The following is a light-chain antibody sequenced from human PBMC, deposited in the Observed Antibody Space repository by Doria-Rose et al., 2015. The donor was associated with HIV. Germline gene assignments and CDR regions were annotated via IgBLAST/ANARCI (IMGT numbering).Light chain of an antibody. CDR1: QSFSSTY. J-gene: IGKJ1*01. CDR2: DGS. Sequence: TQSPGTLSLSPGERATFSCRASQSFSSTYLAWYQQKPGQAPSLLIHDGSTRATGIPDRFSASGSGTDFTLTINRLEPEDFALYYCHQYGTSWTFGQGTKVEI. CDR3: HQYGTSWT. V-gene: IGKV3-20*01.